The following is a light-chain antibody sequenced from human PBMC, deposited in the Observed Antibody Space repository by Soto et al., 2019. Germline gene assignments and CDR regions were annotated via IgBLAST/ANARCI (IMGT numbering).Light chain of an antibody. J-gene: IGKJ1*01. CDR3: QQYKKWPRT. Sequence: EIVVSQSPATLSVSPGERATVSCRASQSVSSNFAWYQQKPGQAPRLLIYDASTRATGIPARFSGSGSGTEFTLTISSLQSEDFAVYYCQQYKKWPRTFGHGTKVDIK. CDR2: DAS. V-gene: IGKV3-15*01. CDR1: QSVSSN.